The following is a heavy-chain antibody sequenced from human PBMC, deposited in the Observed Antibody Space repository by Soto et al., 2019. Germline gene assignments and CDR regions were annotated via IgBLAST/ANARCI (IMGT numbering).Heavy chain of an antibody. CDR1: GYTFTSYH. CDR2: INPRGGST. CDR3: ARTWDYYYSAGGLYGMDV. D-gene: IGHD3-10*01. V-gene: IGHV1-46*01. Sequence: ASVKVSCKASGYTFTSYHMHWVRQAPGQGLEWMGIINPRGGSTNYAQKFQGRVTMTRDTSTSTVYMELSSLRSEDTAVYYCARTWDYYYSAGGLYGMDVWGQGTTVTVSS. J-gene: IGHJ6*02.